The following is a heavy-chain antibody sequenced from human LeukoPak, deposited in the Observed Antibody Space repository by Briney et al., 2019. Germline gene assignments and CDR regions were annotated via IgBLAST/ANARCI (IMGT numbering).Heavy chain of an antibody. CDR3: ARDQGGGSYYTLDY. J-gene: IGHJ4*02. V-gene: IGHV3-30*02. D-gene: IGHD1-26*01. Sequence: PGGSLRLSCAASGFTFSSYGMHWVRQAPGKGLEWVAFIRYDGSNKYYADSVKGRFTISRDNSKNTLYLQMNSLRAEDTAVYYCARDQGGGSYYTLDYWGQGTLVTVSS. CDR1: GFTFSSYG. CDR2: IRYDGSNK.